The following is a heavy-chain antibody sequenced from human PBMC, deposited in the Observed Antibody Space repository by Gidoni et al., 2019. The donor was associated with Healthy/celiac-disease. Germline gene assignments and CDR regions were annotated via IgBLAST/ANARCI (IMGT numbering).Heavy chain of an antibody. D-gene: IGHD2-15*01. CDR1: GVTFSGSA. CDR3: TLAYYCSGGSCYHLDYYYGMDV. Sequence: EVQLVESGGGLVQPGGSLKLSCAASGVTFSGSAIHWVRQASGKGLEWVGRIRSKANSYATAYAASVKGRFTISRDDSKNTAYLQMNSLKTEDTAVYYCTLAYYCSGGSCYHLDYYYGMDVWGQGTTVTVSS. J-gene: IGHJ6*02. CDR2: IRSKANSYAT. V-gene: IGHV3-73*01.